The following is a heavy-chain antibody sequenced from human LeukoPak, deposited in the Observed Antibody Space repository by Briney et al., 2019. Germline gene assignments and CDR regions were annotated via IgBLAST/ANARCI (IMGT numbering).Heavy chain of an antibody. Sequence: GRSLRLSCAASGFTFSSYAMHWVRQAPGKGLEWVAVISYDGSNKNYADSVKGRFTISRDNSKNTLYLQMNSLRAEDTAVYYCARDRVGATDYFDYWGQGTLVTVSS. CDR1: GFTFSSYA. CDR2: ISYDGSNK. J-gene: IGHJ4*02. CDR3: ARDRVGATDYFDY. D-gene: IGHD1-26*01. V-gene: IGHV3-30-3*01.